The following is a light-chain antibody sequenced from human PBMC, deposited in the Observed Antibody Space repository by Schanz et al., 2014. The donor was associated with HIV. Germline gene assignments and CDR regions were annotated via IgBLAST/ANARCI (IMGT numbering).Light chain of an antibody. V-gene: IGLV1-44*01. J-gene: IGLJ3*02. Sequence: QSVLTQPPSASGTPGQRVTISCSGSNSNIGTTPANWYQQLPGTAPKLLIHSSYHRPSGVPDRFSGSTSDTSASLAISGLQSEDEADYYCAAWDDNLDGWVFGGGTKLTVL. CDR3: AAWDDNLDGWV. CDR2: SSY. CDR1: NSNIGTTP.